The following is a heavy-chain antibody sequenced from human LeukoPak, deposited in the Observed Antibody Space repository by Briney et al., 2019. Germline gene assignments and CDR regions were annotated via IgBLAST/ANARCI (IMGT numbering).Heavy chain of an antibody. V-gene: IGHV4-34*01. Sequence: SEALSLTCAVYGGSFSGYYWSWIRQPPGKGLEWIGEINHSGSTNYNPSLKSRVTISVDTSKNQFSLKLSSVTAADTAVYYCARHSRYSYGYYYYYYMDVWGKGTTVTISS. J-gene: IGHJ6*03. CDR1: GGSFSGYY. D-gene: IGHD5-18*01. CDR3: ARHSRYSYGYYYYYYMDV. CDR2: INHSGST.